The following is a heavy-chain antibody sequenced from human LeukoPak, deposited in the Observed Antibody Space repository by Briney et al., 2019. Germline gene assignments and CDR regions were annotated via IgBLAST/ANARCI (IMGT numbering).Heavy chain of an antibody. CDR2: IYTSGST. J-gene: IGHJ4*02. Sequence: SETLSLTCTVSGGSISSYYWSWIRQPPGKGLEWIGYIYTSGSTNYNPSLKSRVTISVDTSKNHFSLKLSSVTAADTAVYYCARRLTTYYDFWSRGTLVTVSS. V-gene: IGHV4-4*09. CDR1: GGSISSYY. CDR3: ARRLTTYYDF. D-gene: IGHD3-3*01.